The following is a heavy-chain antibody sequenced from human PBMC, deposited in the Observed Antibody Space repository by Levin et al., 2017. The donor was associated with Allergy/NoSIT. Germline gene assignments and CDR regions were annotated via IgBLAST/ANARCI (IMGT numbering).Heavy chain of an antibody. D-gene: IGHD2-21*01. V-gene: IGHV4-4*08. CDR2: IHSTGNP. Sequence: PSETLSLTCTVSGGSINGNFWSWIRQPPGKGLEWIGYIHSTGNPQYNPSLKSRVIISVDTSRDQFSLKLSSVTAADTAVYFCTKLHCGGHYYPGDWGQGILVTVSS. CDR3: TKLHCGGHYYPGD. J-gene: IGHJ4*02. CDR1: GGSINGNF.